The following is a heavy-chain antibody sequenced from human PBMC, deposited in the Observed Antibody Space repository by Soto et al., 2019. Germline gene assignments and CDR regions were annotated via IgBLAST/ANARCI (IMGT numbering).Heavy chain of an antibody. V-gene: IGHV5-51*01. CDR1: GYSFTSYW. Sequence: GESLKISCKGSGYSFTSYWISWVRQMPGKGLEWMGIIYPGDSDTRYSPSFQGQVTISADKSISTAYLQWSSLKASDTAMYYCARARTYYYDSSGFDAFDIWGQGTMVTVSS. CDR2: IYPGDSDT. D-gene: IGHD3-22*01. CDR3: ARARTYYYDSSGFDAFDI. J-gene: IGHJ3*02.